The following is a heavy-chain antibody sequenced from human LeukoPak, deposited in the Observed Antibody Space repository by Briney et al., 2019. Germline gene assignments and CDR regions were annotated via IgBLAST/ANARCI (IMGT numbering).Heavy chain of an antibody. J-gene: IGHJ3*02. CDR3: ARDESLTGRDDAFDI. V-gene: IGHV3-30*01. Sequence: GGSLRLSCAASGFTSSSYAMHWVRQAPGKGLEWVAVISYDGSNKYYADSVKGRFTISRDNSKNTLYLQMNSLRAEDTAVYYCARDESLTGRDDAFDIWGQGTMVTVSS. CDR2: ISYDGSNK. D-gene: IGHD3-16*01. CDR1: GFTSSSYA.